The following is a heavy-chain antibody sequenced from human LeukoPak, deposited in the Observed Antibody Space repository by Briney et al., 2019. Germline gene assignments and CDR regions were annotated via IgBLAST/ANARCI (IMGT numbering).Heavy chain of an antibody. CDR3: ARDSGSSWREGLNY. CDR1: TFTFSSDS. CDR2: ISSSSDYI. Sequence: GGSLRLSCAASTFTFSSDSMNWVRQAPGKGLEWVSSISSSSDYIYYADSVKGRFTISRDNAKNSLYLQMNSLRVEDSAVYYCARDSGSSWREGLNYWGQGTLDTVSS. D-gene: IGHD6-13*01. V-gene: IGHV3-21*01. J-gene: IGHJ4*02.